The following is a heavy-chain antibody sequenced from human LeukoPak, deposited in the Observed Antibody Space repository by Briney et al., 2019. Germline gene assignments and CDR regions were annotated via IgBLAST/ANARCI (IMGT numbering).Heavy chain of an antibody. J-gene: IGHJ4*02. CDR2: INHSGST. Sequence: SETLSLTCAVYGGSFRGYYWSWIRQPPGKGLEGIGEINHSGSTNYNPSLKSRVTISVDTSTNQFSLKLSSVTAADTAVYYCARVGIAVAGIDYWRQGTLVTVSS. V-gene: IGHV4-34*01. CDR1: GGSFRGYY. D-gene: IGHD6-19*01. CDR3: ARVGIAVAGIDY.